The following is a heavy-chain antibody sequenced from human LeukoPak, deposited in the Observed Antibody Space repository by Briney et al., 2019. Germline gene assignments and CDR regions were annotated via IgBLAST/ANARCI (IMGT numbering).Heavy chain of an antibody. CDR1: GFNFSSYG. D-gene: IGHD6-19*01. J-gene: IGHJ3*02. CDR2: IWFDGSNI. Sequence: PGRSLRLSCAASGFNFSSYGMHWVRQAPGKGLEWVTSIWFDGSNIHYADSVKGRVIISRDNSKSALYLQMNSLRAEDTAIYYCARDFGGVAGTWYDAFDIWGQGTMVTVSS. V-gene: IGHV3-33*01. CDR3: ARDFGGVAGTWYDAFDI.